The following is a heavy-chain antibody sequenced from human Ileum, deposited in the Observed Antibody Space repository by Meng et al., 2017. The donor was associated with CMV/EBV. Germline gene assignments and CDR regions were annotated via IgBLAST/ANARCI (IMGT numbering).Heavy chain of an antibody. CDR2: VSAKNGNT. Sequence: ASVKVSCKASGYTFSDYTITWVRQAPGQGPEWMGWVSAKNGNTKYAERLQGRVTMTTDTSTRTAYMKMRSLRSDNTAVYYFARVVVVPSDYYTMDVWGQGTAVTVSS. D-gene: IGHD2-2*01. J-gene: IGHJ6*02. CDR3: ARVVVVPSDYYTMDV. CDR1: GYTFSDYT. V-gene: IGHV1-18*01.